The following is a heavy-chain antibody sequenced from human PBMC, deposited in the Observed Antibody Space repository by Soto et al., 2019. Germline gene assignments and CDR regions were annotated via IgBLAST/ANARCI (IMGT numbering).Heavy chain of an antibody. CDR1: GGSISSGGYS. D-gene: IGHD3-16*02. V-gene: IGHV4-30-2*01. J-gene: IGHJ6*02. Sequence: QLQLQESGSGLVKPSQTLSLTCAVSGGSISSGGYSWSWIRQPPGKGLEWIGYIYHSGSTYYNPSLQTRVTIAVDRSMNQFSLKLSSVTAADTAVYYCARVNYDYVWGSYRPYGMDVWGQGTTVTVSS. CDR2: IYHSGST. CDR3: ARVNYDYVWGSYRPYGMDV.